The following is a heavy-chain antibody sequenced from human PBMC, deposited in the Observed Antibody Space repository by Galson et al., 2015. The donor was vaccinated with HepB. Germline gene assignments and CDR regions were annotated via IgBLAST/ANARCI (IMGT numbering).Heavy chain of an antibody. D-gene: IGHD2-21*01. CDR1: GYTFTDYY. J-gene: IGHJ6*02. V-gene: IGHV1-2*02. CDR3: VRRYYSVIYTHFGLDL. CDR2: IDPNSGGT. Sequence: SVKVSCKASGYTFTDYYMHWVRQAPGQGLEWMGWIDPNSGGTNYAQKFQDRVTMTRDTSISTAYMELSGLRSDDSAVYYCVRRYYSVIYTHFGLDLWGQGTTVTVSS.